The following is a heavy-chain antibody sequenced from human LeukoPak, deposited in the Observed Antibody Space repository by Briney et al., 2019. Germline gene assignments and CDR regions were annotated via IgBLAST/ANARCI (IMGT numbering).Heavy chain of an antibody. V-gene: IGHV3-30*02. D-gene: IGHD2-15*01. J-gene: IGHJ4*02. CDR3: AKAPLSRCTGAICYALDY. Sequence: GGSLRLSCAASEFTFINYGMHWVRQAPGKGLEWVTFIRYDGRNIYYADSVKGRFTISRDNSKNTLYLQMNSLRAEDAAVYYCAKAPLSRCTGAICYALDYWGQGTLVTVSS. CDR1: EFTFINYG. CDR2: IRYDGRNI.